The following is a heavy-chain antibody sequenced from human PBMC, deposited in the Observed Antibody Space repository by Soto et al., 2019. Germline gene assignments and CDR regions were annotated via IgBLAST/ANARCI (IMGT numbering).Heavy chain of an antibody. D-gene: IGHD3-22*01. CDR2: IYYSGST. V-gene: IGHV4-59*01. CDR3: ARVKGNYYDSSGAVLDY. CDR1: GGSISSYY. Sequence: SETLSLTCTVSGGSISSYYWSWIRQPPGKGLEWIGYIYYSGSTNYNPSLKSRVTISVDTSKNQFSLKLSSVTAADTAVYYCARVKGNYYDSSGAVLDYWGQGTLVTVSS. J-gene: IGHJ4*02.